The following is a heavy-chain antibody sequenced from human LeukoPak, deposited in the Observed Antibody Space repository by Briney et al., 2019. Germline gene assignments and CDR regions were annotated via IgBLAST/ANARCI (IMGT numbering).Heavy chain of an antibody. Sequence: PSETLSLTCTVSGGSISIYYWNWIRQPPGKGLEWIGSIYNSGSTTYNPSLKSRVTISGDTSENQFSLKLSSVTAADTAVYYCTRDRELGFWGQGTLVTVSS. J-gene: IGHJ4*02. CDR1: GGSISIYY. CDR2: IYNSGST. D-gene: IGHD1-26*01. V-gene: IGHV4-59*01. CDR3: TRDRELGF.